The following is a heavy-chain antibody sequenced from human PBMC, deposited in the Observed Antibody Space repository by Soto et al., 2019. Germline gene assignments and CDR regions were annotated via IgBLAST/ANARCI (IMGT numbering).Heavy chain of an antibody. CDR3: ARRVDGYFGS. V-gene: IGHV3-23*03. J-gene: IGHJ4*02. Sequence: EVQLLESGGGLVQPGGSLTLSCATSGFTFRDYTMSWVRQAPGKPLECISVILSDYTTYYAGSVRGRFTISRDTSKNTLYLEINSLGAADADIYYCARRVDGYFGSWGPGAPVTVSS. CDR2: ILSDYTT. CDR1: GFTFRDYT.